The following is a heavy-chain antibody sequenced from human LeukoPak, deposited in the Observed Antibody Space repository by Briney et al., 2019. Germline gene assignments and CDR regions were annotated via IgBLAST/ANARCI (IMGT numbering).Heavy chain of an antibody. CDR3: ARDRTVTTGDGAYYYYGMDV. CDR1: GYTFTSYD. D-gene: IGHD4-11*01. Sequence: ASVKVSCKASGYTFTSYDINWVRQATGQGLEWMGWMNPNSGNTGYAQKFQGRVTISADKSTSTAYMELSSLRSEDTAVYYCARDRTVTTGDGAYYYYGMDVWGQGTTVTVSS. J-gene: IGHJ6*02. CDR2: MNPNSGNT. V-gene: IGHV1-8*01.